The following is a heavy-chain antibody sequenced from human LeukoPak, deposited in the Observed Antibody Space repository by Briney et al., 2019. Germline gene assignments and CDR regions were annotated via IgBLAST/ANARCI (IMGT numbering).Heavy chain of an antibody. D-gene: IGHD3-22*01. Sequence: SETLSLTCTVSGGSISSGGYYWSWIRQHPGKGLEWIGYIYHSGSTYYNPSLKSRVTISVDRSKNQFSLKLSSVTAADTAVYYCARGKYYYDSSGYYHDAFDIWGQGTMVTVSS. J-gene: IGHJ3*02. CDR2: IYHSGST. CDR1: GGSISSGGYY. CDR3: ARGKYYYDSSGYYHDAFDI. V-gene: IGHV4-30-2*01.